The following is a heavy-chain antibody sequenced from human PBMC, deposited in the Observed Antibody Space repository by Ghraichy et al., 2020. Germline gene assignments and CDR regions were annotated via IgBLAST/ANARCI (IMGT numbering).Heavy chain of an antibody. CDR3: ARAVTNDYGDYQDAFDI. D-gene: IGHD4-17*01. Sequence: SVKVSCKASGGTFSSYAISWVRQAPGQGLEWMGGIIPIFGTANYAQKFQGRVTITADESTSTAYMELSSLRSEDTAVYYCARAVTNDYGDYQDAFDIWGQGTMVTVSS. CDR2: IIPIFGTA. V-gene: IGHV1-69*13. CDR1: GGTFSSYA. J-gene: IGHJ3*02.